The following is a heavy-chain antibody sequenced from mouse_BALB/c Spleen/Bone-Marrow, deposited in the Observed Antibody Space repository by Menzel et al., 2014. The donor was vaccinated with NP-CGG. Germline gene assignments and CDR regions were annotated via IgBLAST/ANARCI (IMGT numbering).Heavy chain of an antibody. Sequence: QVQLKQSGAELAKPGASVKMSCKASGYTFTSCWMHWVKQRPGQGLEWIGYINPSTGYTEYNQKFKDKATLTADKSSSTAYMQLSSLTSEDSAVYFCARGRFAYWGQGTLVTVSA. V-gene: IGHV1-7*01. CDR3: ARGRFAY. CDR1: GYTFTSCW. J-gene: IGHJ3*01. CDR2: INPSTGYT.